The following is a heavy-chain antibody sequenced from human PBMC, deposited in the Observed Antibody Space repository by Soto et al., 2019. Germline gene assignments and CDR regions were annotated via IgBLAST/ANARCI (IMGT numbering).Heavy chain of an antibody. CDR3: AHSPIAAAGPTYFDY. D-gene: IGHD6-13*01. V-gene: IGHV3-7*02. CDR2: IKQDGSEK. CDR1: GFTFSSYW. J-gene: IGHJ4*02. Sequence: GGSLRLSCAASGFTFSSYWMSWVRQAPGKGLEWVANIKQDGSEKYYVDSVKGRFTISRDNAKNTLYLQMNSLRAEDTAVYYCAHSPIAAAGPTYFDYWGQGTLVTVSS.